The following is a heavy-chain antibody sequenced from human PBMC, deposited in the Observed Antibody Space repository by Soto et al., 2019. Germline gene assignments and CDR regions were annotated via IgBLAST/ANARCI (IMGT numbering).Heavy chain of an antibody. D-gene: IGHD3-16*01. Sequence: QVQLVESGGGVVQPGTSLRLSCVGSGFTFRSYVIHWVRQAPGKRLEWVALTSYDGSNNFYGDCVKGRFTISRHNSRNTVELQMDSLRFEDTALYYCARWGTTGGLDVWGQGTLVSVSS. V-gene: IGHV3-33*05. J-gene: IGHJ4*02. CDR2: TSYDGSNN. CDR1: GFTFRSYV. CDR3: ARWGTTGGLDV.